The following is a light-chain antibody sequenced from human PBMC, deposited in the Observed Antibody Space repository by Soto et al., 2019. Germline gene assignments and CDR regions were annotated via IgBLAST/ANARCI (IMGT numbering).Light chain of an antibody. CDR1: QGISNY. CDR3: QKDYSVPWT. V-gene: IGKV1-27*01. CDR2: AAS. Sequence: DIQMTQSPSSLSASVGDRVTITCRASQGISNYLAWYQQKPGKVPKLLIYAASTLQSGVPSRFSGSGSGTDFTVTFSSQHPEDSSTYYCQKDYSVPWTFGQGTKVEIQ. J-gene: IGKJ1*01.